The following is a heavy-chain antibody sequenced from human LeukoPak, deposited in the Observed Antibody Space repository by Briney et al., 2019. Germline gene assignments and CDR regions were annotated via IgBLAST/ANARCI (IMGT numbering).Heavy chain of an antibody. CDR2: TSGSGKIT. CDR1: GFTLGNYA. V-gene: IGHV3-21*06. CDR3: ARGHNSSSSGFYYYYMDV. D-gene: IGHD6-6*01. Sequence: GGSLRLSCAASGFTLGNYAMSWVRQTPGKGLEWVSVTSGSGKITSHAESVKGRFTISRDNAENSLYLQMNSLRAEDTAVYYCARGHNSSSSGFYYYYMDVWGRGTTVTVSS. J-gene: IGHJ6*03.